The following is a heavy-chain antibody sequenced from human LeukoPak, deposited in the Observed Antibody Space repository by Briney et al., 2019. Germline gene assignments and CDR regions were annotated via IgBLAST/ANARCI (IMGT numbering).Heavy chain of an antibody. V-gene: IGHV4-61*05. CDR3: ARGPRYFDWLPQPDYYFDY. Sequence: PSETLSLTCTVSGGSISSSSYYWGWIRQPPGKGLEWIGYIYYSGSTNYNPSLKSRVTISVDTSKNQFSLKLSSVTAADTAVYYCARGPRYFDWLPQPDYYFDYWGQGTLVTVSS. J-gene: IGHJ4*02. D-gene: IGHD3-9*01. CDR2: IYYSGST. CDR1: GGSISSSSYY.